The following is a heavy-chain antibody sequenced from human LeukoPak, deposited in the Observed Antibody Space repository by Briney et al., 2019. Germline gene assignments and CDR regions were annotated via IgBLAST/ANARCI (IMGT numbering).Heavy chain of an antibody. J-gene: IGHJ4*02. CDR2: INGDGSFA. CDR1: GFTFSRYW. V-gene: IGHV3-74*01. CDR3: VRDRGGSYSFDK. D-gene: IGHD1-26*01. Sequence: GGSLRLSCAASGFTFSRYWLHWIRQPPGKGLVWVARINGDGSFADYADSVRARFTISRDNAENTLYLQMNSPRVEDAAVYYCVRDRGGSYSFDKWGQGTLVTVSS.